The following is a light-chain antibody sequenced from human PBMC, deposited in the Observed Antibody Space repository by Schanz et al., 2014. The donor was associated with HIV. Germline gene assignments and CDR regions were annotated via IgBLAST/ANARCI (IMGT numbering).Light chain of an antibody. Sequence: QSVLTQPPSMSAAPGQRVTISCTGSSSNIGAGYDVHWYQHLPGTAPKLLIYGNSHRPSGVPDRFSGSKSDSSASLTITGLQPEDEDDYYCATWDINLNGPVFGGGTKLTVL. V-gene: IGLV1-40*01. CDR1: SSNIGAGYD. J-gene: IGLJ2*01. CDR2: GNS. CDR3: ATWDINLNGPV.